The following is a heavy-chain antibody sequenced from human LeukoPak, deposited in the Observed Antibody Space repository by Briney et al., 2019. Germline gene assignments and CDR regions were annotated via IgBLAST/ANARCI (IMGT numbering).Heavy chain of an antibody. J-gene: IGHJ5*02. D-gene: IGHD3-3*01. CDR2: ISSSGSTI. CDR1: GFTFSDYY. V-gene: IGHV3-11*01. CDR3: ARGGDFWSGYTLNWFDP. Sequence: GGSLRLSCAASGFTFSDYYMSWIRQAPGKGLGWVSYISSSGSTIYYADSVKGRFTISGDNAKNSLYLQMNSLRAEDTAVYYCARGGDFWSGYTLNWFDPWGQGTLVTVSS.